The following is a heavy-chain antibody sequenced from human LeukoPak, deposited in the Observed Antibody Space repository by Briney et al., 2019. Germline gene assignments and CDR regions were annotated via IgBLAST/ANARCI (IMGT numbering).Heavy chain of an antibody. V-gene: IGHV4-61*02. D-gene: IGHD6-13*01. CDR2: IYTSGST. CDR1: GGSISSGGYS. Sequence: SQTLSLTCAVSGGSISSGGYSWSWIRQPAGKGLEWIGRIYTSGSTNYNPSLKSRVTMSVDTSKNQFSLKLSSVTAADTAVYYCARVIATGRGMDVWGQGTTVTVSS. J-gene: IGHJ6*02. CDR3: ARVIATGRGMDV.